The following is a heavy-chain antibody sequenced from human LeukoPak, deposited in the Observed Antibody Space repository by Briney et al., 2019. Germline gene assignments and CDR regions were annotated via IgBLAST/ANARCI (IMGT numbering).Heavy chain of an antibody. CDR1: GYTFTSYG. Sequence: GASVKVSCKASGYTFTSYGISWVRQAPVQGLEWMGWISAYNGNTNYAQKLQGRVTMTTDTSTSTAYMELRSLRSDDTAVYYCARDRFPQLQRMYYFDYWGQGTLVTVSS. D-gene: IGHD2-2*01. CDR2: ISAYNGNT. V-gene: IGHV1-18*01. J-gene: IGHJ4*02. CDR3: ARDRFPQLQRMYYFDY.